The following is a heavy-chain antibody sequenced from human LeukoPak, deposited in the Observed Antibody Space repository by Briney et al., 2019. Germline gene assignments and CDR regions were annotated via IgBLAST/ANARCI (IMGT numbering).Heavy chain of an antibody. CDR1: GGSISNYY. J-gene: IGHJ6*02. CDR3: ARAPPIYHYYYGMDV. V-gene: IGHV4-59*01. Sequence: SETLSLTCTVSGGSISNYYLNWIRQPQGKGLEWIGYIYYSGSTNYNPALKSRVTISGDTSKNEFSLKLTSVTAADTAVYYCARAPPIYHYYYGMDVWGQGTTVTVSS. CDR2: IYYSGST.